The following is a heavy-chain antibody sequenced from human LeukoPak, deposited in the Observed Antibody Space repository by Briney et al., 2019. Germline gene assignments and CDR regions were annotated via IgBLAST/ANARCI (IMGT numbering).Heavy chain of an antibody. CDR2: IKSKTDGGTT. D-gene: IGHD1-26*01. V-gene: IGHV3-15*01. CDR3: TTEYRDALIGYNWYDP. J-gene: IGHJ5*02. CDR1: GFIFSNAW. Sequence: GGSLRLSCVASGFIFSNAWMTWVRQAPGKGLERVGRIKSKTDGGTTDYAAPVKGRFTISRDDSKNTVYLQMNSLKTEDTGVYYCTTEYRDALIGYNWYDPWGQGTLVTVSS.